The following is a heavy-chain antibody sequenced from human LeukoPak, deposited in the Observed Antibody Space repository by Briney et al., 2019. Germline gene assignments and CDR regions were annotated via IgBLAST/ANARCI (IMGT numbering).Heavy chain of an antibody. CDR2: IIPIFGTA. D-gene: IGHD3-10*01. Sequence: SVKVSCKASGGTFSSYAISWVRQAPGQGLEWMGGIIPIFGTANYAQKFQGRVTTTADKSTSTAYMELSSLRSEDTAVYYCATLDGNGSGSYYDYWGQGTLVTVSS. V-gene: IGHV1-69*06. CDR1: GGTFSSYA. CDR3: ATLDGNGSGSYYDY. J-gene: IGHJ4*02.